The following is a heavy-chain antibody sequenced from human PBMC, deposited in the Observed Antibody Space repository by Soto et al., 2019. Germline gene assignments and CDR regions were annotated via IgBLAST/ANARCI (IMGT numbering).Heavy chain of an antibody. Sequence: QVQLVESGGGVVQPRRSLRLSCAASGFTFTNYGMHWVRQAPGKGLEWVAVIWYDGSNKYYADSVKGRFTISRDNSKNTLYLQMSSLRAEDTAVYYCAREQQQLFDYWGQGTLVTVSS. CDR3: AREQQQLFDY. CDR2: IWYDGSNK. J-gene: IGHJ4*02. V-gene: IGHV3-33*01. CDR1: GFTFTNYG. D-gene: IGHD6-13*01.